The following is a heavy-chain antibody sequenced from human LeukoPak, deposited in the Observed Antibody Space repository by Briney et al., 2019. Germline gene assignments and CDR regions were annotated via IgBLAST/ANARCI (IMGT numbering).Heavy chain of an antibody. CDR1: GFTFSSYA. D-gene: IGHD5-18*01. Sequence: PGGSLRLSCAASGFTFSSYAMSWVRQAPGKGLEWVSAISGSGGSTYYAGSVKGRFTISRDNSKNTLYLQMNSLRAEDTAVYYCAKDSGLIQLWSFDYWGQGTLVTVSS. J-gene: IGHJ4*02. V-gene: IGHV3-23*01. CDR3: AKDSGLIQLWSFDY. CDR2: ISGSGGST.